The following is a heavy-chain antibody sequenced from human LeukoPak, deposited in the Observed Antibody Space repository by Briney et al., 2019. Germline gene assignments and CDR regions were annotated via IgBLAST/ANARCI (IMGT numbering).Heavy chain of an antibody. CDR2: INTNTGNP. V-gene: IGHV7-4-1*02. J-gene: IGHJ4*02. Sequence: GASVKVSCKASGYTFTSYGISWVRQAPGQGLEWMGWINTNTGNPTYAQGFTGRFVFSLDTSVSTAYLQISSLKAEDTAVYYCARGRSSSWYELGYWGQGTLVTVSS. D-gene: IGHD6-13*01. CDR1: GYTFTSYG. CDR3: ARGRSSSWYELGY.